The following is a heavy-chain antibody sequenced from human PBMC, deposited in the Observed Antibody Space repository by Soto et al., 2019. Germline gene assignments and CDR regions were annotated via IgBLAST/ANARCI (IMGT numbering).Heavy chain of an antibody. CDR3: AKEWSYSSGWPHVDY. CDR1: GFTFSSCA. Sequence: GGSLRLSCAASGFTFSSCAMGWVRQAPGKGLEWVSDIIDSGGSTYYADSVKGRFTISRDNSKNTLYLQMNSLRAEDTAVYYCAKEWSYSSGWPHVDYWGQGTLVTVSS. D-gene: IGHD6-19*01. V-gene: IGHV3-23*01. CDR2: IIDSGGST. J-gene: IGHJ4*02.